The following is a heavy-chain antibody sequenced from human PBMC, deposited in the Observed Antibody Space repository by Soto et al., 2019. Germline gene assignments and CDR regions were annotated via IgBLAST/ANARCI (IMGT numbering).Heavy chain of an antibody. Sequence: GGSLRLSCAASGFTFSGSAMHWVRQASGKGLEWVGRIRSKANSYATAYAASVKGRFTISRDDSKNTAYLQMNSLKTEDTAVYYCTRLSDYDILTGYYPGSPFGMDVWGQGTTVAVSS. D-gene: IGHD3-9*01. CDR1: GFTFSGSA. CDR2: IRSKANSYAT. J-gene: IGHJ6*02. CDR3: TRLSDYDILTGYYPGSPFGMDV. V-gene: IGHV3-73*01.